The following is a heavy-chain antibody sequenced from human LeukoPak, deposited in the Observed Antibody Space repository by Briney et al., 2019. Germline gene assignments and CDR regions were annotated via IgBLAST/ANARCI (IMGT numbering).Heavy chain of an antibody. CDR1: GYTLTELA. CDR3: ATALLIFGVVHDAFDI. J-gene: IGHJ3*02. CDR2: FDPEDGET. D-gene: IGHD3-3*01. V-gene: IGHV1-24*01. Sequence: ASVKVSCKVSGYTLTELAMHWVRRAPGKGLEWMGGFDPEDGETIYAQKFQGRVTMTEDTSTDTAYMELSSLRSEDTAVYYCATALLIFGVVHDAFDIWGQGTMVTVSS.